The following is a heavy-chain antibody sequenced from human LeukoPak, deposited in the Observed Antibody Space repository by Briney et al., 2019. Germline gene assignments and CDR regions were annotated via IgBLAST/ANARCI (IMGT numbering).Heavy chain of an antibody. CDR2: INPNSGGT. D-gene: IGHD3-16*02. V-gene: IGHV1-2*04. CDR3: ARGTPGSYLGY. Sequence: ASVKVSCKASGYTFTAYYLHWVRQAPGQGLEWMGWINPNSGGTNYAQKFKGWVTLTRDTSINTTYMEPSRLASDVTAVYFCARGTPGSYLGYWGQGTLVTVSS. CDR1: GYTFTAYY. J-gene: IGHJ4*02.